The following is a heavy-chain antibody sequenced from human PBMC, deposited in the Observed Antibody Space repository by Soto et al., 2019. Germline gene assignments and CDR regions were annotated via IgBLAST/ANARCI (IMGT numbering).Heavy chain of an antibody. CDR1: GYTFTSYG. CDR3: ARDLAVGLVDY. CDR2: ISAYNGNT. V-gene: IGHV1-18*01. D-gene: IGHD6-19*01. J-gene: IGHJ4*02. Sequence: QVQLVQSGAEVKKPGASVKVSCKASGYTFTSYGISWVRQAPGQGLEWMGWISAYNGNTKYAQKLQGRGTMTTDTSTRTAYMEVRSGRSDDTAVYYCARDLAVGLVDYWGQGTLVTVSS.